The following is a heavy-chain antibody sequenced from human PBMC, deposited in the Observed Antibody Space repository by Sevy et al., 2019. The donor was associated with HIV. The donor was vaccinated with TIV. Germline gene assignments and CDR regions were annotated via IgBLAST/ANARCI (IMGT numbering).Heavy chain of an antibody. D-gene: IGHD3-10*01. CDR3: AREGYYYRSGTYRPPNYYGMDV. Sequence: ASVKVSCKASGYTFSSYGISWVRQAPGQVLESMGWISDYNGYTNYAHKFQGRVTMSTETSTRTAYMELRSLRSDDTAVYFCAREGYYYRSGTYRPPNYYGMDVWGQGTAVTVSS. CDR2: ISDYNGYT. V-gene: IGHV1-18*01. J-gene: IGHJ6*02. CDR1: GYTFSSYG.